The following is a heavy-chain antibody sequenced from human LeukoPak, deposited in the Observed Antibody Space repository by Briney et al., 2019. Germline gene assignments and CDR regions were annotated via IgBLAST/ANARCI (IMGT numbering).Heavy chain of an antibody. J-gene: IGHJ4*02. V-gene: IGHV3-11*01. Sequence: PGGSLRLSCAASGFTFSDYYMSWIRQAPGKGLAWVSFISSSGSTKYYADSVKGRFTISRDNAKNSLYLQMNSLRAEDTAVYYCARELTYYDILTGYPNGQNYWGQGTLVTVSS. CDR2: ISSSGSTK. D-gene: IGHD3-9*01. CDR3: ARELTYYDILTGYPNGQNY. CDR1: GFTFSDYY.